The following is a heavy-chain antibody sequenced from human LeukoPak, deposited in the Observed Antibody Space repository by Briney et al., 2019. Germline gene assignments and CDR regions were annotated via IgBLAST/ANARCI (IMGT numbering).Heavy chain of an antibody. J-gene: IGHJ5*02. CDR1: GGSISSYY. CDR2: IYYSGST. Sequence: SETLSPTCTVSGGSISSYYWSWIRQPPGKGLEWIGYIYYSGSTNYNPSLKSRVTISVDTSKNQFSLKLRSVTAADTAVYYCARSYSSGWYWFDPWGQGTLVTVSS. V-gene: IGHV4-59*01. CDR3: ARSYSSGWYWFDP. D-gene: IGHD6-19*01.